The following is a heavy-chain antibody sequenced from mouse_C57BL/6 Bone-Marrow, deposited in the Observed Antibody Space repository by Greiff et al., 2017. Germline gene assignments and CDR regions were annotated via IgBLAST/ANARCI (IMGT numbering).Heavy chain of an antibody. J-gene: IGHJ3*01. V-gene: IGHV1-59*01. CDR3: ARGVGLRRSWFAY. CDR2: IDPSDSYT. CDR1: GYTFTSYW. Sequence: QVQLQQPGAELVRPGTSVKLSCKASGYTFTSYWMHWVKQRPGQGLEWIGVIDPSDSYTNYNQKFKGKATLTVDTSSSTAYMQLSSLTSEDSAVYYCARGVGLRRSWFAYWGQGTLVTVSA. D-gene: IGHD2-4*01.